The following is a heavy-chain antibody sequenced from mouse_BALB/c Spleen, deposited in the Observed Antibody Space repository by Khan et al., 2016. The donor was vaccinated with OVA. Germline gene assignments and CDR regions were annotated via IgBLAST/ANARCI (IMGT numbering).Heavy chain of an antibody. J-gene: IGHJ2*01. CDR3: ARTARIKY. V-gene: IGHV3-1*02. Sequence: EVQLQESGPGLVKPSQSLSLTCTVTGYSITSGYGWNWIRQFPGNKLEWMGYINYSGSTNYNPSLKNRISITRNTSKNQFFLQLNSVTTEDTATYYCARTARIKYWGQGTTLTVSS. D-gene: IGHD1-2*01. CDR2: INYSGST. CDR1: GYSITSGYG.